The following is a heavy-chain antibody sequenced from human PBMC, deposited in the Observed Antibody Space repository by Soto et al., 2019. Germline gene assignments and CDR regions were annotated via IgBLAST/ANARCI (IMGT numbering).Heavy chain of an antibody. Sequence: SQTLSLTCAISGDSVSSNTAAWNWIRSSPSRGLEWLGRAYYRSNWRHDYAVSVKSRITVNPDTSKNHFSLQLNSVTPDDTAVYYCARGVAGSGFDLWGQGTLVTVSS. CDR3: ARGVAGSGFDL. CDR2: AYYRSNWRH. D-gene: IGHD6-19*01. J-gene: IGHJ4*02. CDR1: GDSVSSNTAA. V-gene: IGHV6-1*01.